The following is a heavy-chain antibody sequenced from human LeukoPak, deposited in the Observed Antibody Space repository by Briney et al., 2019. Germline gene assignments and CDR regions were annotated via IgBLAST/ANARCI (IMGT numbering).Heavy chain of an antibody. V-gene: IGHV4-31*03. CDR2: IYYSGST. CDR1: GGSISSGGYY. CDR3: ARYQPARIIDH. Sequence: SETLSLTCTVSGGSISSGGYYWRWIRQHPGKGLEWIGYIYYSGSTYYNPSLKSRVTISVDTSKNQFSLKLSSVTAADTAVYYCARYQPARIIDHWGQGTLVTVSS. D-gene: IGHD1-14*01. J-gene: IGHJ4*02.